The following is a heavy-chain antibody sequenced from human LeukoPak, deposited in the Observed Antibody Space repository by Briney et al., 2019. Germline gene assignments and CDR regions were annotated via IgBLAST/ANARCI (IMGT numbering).Heavy chain of an antibody. Sequence: GESLKISCKGSGYSFTSYWIGWVRQMPGKGLEWMGIIYPGDSGTRYSPSFQGQVTISADKSISTAYLQWSSLKASDIAMYYCARQPQRNENRYCSGGSCPFDIWGQGTMVTVSS. CDR3: ARQPQRNENRYCSGGSCPFDI. J-gene: IGHJ3*02. CDR2: IYPGDSGT. CDR1: GYSFTSYW. D-gene: IGHD2-15*01. V-gene: IGHV5-51*01.